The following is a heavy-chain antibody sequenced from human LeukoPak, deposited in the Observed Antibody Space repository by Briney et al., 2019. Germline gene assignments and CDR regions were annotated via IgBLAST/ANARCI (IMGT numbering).Heavy chain of an antibody. CDR2: FYPEVGET. Sequence: VATVKVSCKVSGYTLTELSMHSVRQAPGKGVGWMGGFYPEVGETIYAQKFQGRVTMTEDTSKDKDYMELSRLRYEDAAVYYCATDSMTTVTTGAFDIWGQGTMVTVSS. D-gene: IGHD4-17*01. J-gene: IGHJ3*02. CDR1: GYTLTELS. CDR3: ATDSMTTVTTGAFDI. V-gene: IGHV1-24*01.